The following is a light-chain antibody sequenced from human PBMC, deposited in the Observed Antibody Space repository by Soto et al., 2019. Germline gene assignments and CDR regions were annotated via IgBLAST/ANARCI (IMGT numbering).Light chain of an antibody. CDR2: MVS. CDR3: TSPTPGSLYV. CDR1: SSDVGNYNY. V-gene: IGLV2-14*01. J-gene: IGLJ1*01. Sequence: QSVLTQPASVSGSPGQSITISRTGTSSDVGNYNYVSWYQQYPGRVPKLLIYMVSNRASGVSNRFSGSKSGNTASLTISGLQAEDEADYFCTSPTPGSLYVFGTGTKVT.